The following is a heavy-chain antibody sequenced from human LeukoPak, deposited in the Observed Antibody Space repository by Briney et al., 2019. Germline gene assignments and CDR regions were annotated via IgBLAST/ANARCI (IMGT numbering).Heavy chain of an antibody. Sequence: PGGSLRLSCAVSGFTVGSNYMSWVRQAPGKGLEWVSLLYTTGSTYFADSVRGRFTISRDNSKNTLYLQMNSLRADDTAVYYCAKPHFDYWGQGTLVTVSS. CDR2: LYTTGST. J-gene: IGHJ4*02. CDR3: AKPHFDY. V-gene: IGHV3-66*03. CDR1: GFTVGSNY.